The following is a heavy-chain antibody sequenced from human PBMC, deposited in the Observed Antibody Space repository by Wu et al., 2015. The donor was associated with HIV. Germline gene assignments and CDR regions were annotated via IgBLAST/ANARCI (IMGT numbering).Heavy chain of an antibody. CDR2: IIPIFGTA. D-gene: IGHD6-19*01. V-gene: IGHV1-69*13. CDR1: GGTFSGYA. CDR3: VRDQQWPTEYYHYYGMDV. Sequence: QVQLVQSGAEVKKPGSSVKVSCRASGGTFSGYAINWVRQAPGQGLEWMGRIIPIFGTANYAQKFQGRVTITADESTSTAYMELSSLRSEDTAVYYCVRDQQWPTEYYHYYGMDVWGQGTTVTVSS. J-gene: IGHJ6*02.